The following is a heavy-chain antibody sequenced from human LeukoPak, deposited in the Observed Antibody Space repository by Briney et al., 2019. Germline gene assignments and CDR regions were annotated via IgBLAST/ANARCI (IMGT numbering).Heavy chain of an antibody. CDR2: INQNGSS. V-gene: IGHV4-34*01. CDR1: GESLSPYY. J-gene: IGHJ4*02. CDR3: ATLGGLYYESHGYPDFDH. D-gene: IGHD3-22*01. Sequence: SETLSLTCSVSGESLSPYYWSWIRQPPGGGLEWLGEINQNGSSNYNPSLNSRVTISVEKFKNQFSLEVTSVTAADTAIYYCATLGGLYYESHGYPDFDHWGQGTLVTVSS.